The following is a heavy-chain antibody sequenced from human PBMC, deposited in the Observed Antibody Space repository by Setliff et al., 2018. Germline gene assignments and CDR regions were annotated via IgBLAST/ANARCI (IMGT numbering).Heavy chain of an antibody. CDR1: GGSFSGYY. CDR3: AREGRYCSGDTCYFSHLYYFDY. V-gene: IGHV4-34*01. CDR2: IYHSGNT. J-gene: IGHJ4*02. D-gene: IGHD2-15*01. Sequence: ETLSLTCAVYGGSFSGYYWSWIRQPPGKGLEWIGTIYHSGNTYYNPSLNSRLTISVDTSKNQFSLRLTSVTAADTAIYYCAREGRYCSGDTCYFSHLYYFDYWGQGTLVTVSS.